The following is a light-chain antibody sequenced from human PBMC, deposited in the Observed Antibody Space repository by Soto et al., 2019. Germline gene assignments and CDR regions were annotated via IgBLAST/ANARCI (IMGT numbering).Light chain of an antibody. CDR2: GSS. CDR3: QQYGSSRGT. J-gene: IGKJ1*01. CDR1: QSISSNY. Sequence: EIVLTQSPGTLSLSPGERATLSCWASQSISSNYLAWYQQKPGQPPRLLISGSSIRATGIPKRFSGSGSGTDFTLTISRLEPEDFAVYYCQQYGSSRGTFGQGTKVDIK. V-gene: IGKV3-20*01.